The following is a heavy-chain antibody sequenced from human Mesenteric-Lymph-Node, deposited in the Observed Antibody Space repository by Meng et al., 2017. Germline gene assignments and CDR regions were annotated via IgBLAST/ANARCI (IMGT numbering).Heavy chain of an antibody. J-gene: IGHJ4*02. CDR2: IYHSGSA. CDR3: ASFDHIPRRNYFDY. Sequence: QGQLQESGPGLVKPSGTLSLTCAVSGGSMSSTNWWSWVRQPPGKGLEWIGEIYHSGSAYYNPSLKSRVSISVDTSKNQFSLNLNSMTAADTAVYYCASFDHIPRRNYFDYWGQGTLVTVSS. D-gene: IGHD2-21*01. V-gene: IGHV4-4*02. CDR1: GGSMSSTNW.